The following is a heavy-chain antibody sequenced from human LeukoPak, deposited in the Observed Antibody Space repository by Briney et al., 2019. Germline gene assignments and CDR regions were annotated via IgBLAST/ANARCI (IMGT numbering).Heavy chain of an antibody. Sequence: ASVKVSCKASGYTFTSYYMHWVRQAPGQGLEWMGWINPNSGGTNYAQKFQGRVTMTRDTSISTAYMELSRLRSDDTAVYYCARAELRIDAFDIWGQGTMVTVSS. D-gene: IGHD1-26*01. CDR3: ARAELRIDAFDI. J-gene: IGHJ3*02. V-gene: IGHV1-2*02. CDR1: GYTFTSYY. CDR2: INPNSGGT.